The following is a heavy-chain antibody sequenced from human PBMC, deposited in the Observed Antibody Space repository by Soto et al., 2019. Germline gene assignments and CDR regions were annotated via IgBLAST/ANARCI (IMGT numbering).Heavy chain of an antibody. CDR3: AKDIREYSSGWTYFDY. Sequence: GGSLRLSCAASGFTFHDYAMHWVRQGQGKGLEWVSGITWNSGSIDYADYVKGRFTISRDNAKNSLYLQMNSLRPEDTALYYCAKDIREYSSGWTYFDYWGHGTLVTVSS. D-gene: IGHD6-19*01. CDR2: ITWNSGSI. V-gene: IGHV3-9*01. CDR1: GFTFHDYA. J-gene: IGHJ4*01.